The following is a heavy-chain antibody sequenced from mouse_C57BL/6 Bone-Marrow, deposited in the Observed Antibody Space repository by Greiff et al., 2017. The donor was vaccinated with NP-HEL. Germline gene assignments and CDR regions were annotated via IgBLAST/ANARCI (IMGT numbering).Heavy chain of an antibody. CDR3: ARLDPPYYYAMDY. CDR1: GYTFTSYG. CDR2: IYPRSGNT. Sequence: VMLVESGAELARPGASVKLSCKASGYTFTSYGISWVKQRTGQGLEWIGEIYPRSGNTYYNEKFKGKATLTADKSSSTAYMELRSLTSEDSAVYFCARLDPPYYYAMDYWGQGTSVTVSS. V-gene: IGHV1-81*01. J-gene: IGHJ4*01.